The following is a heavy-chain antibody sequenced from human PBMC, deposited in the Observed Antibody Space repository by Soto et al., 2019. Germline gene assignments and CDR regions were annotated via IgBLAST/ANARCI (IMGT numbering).Heavy chain of an antibody. CDR3: AKDSTISAAGWFDP. J-gene: IGHJ5*02. V-gene: IGHV3-9*01. Sequence: EVQLVESGGGLVQPGRSLRLSCAASGFTFDDYAMHWVRQAPGKGLEWVSGISWNSGNIAYADSVKGRFTISRDNTKNSLYLQMNSLKTEETALYYCAKDSTISAAGWFDPWGQGTPVTVSS. CDR1: GFTFDDYA. D-gene: IGHD6-13*01. CDR2: ISWNSGNI.